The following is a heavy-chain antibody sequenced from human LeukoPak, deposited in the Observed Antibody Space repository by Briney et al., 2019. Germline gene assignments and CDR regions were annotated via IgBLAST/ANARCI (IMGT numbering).Heavy chain of an antibody. J-gene: IGHJ4*02. D-gene: IGHD3-22*01. CDR2: IYHSGST. CDR1: GYSISSGYY. V-gene: IGHV4-38-2*02. Sequence: SETLSLTCTVSGYSISSGYYWGWIRQPPGKGLEWIGSIYHSGSTYYNPSLKSRVTISVDTSKNQFSLKLSSVTAADTAVYYCAREGAPDYRYYYDSSGYPFDYWGQGTLVTVSS. CDR3: AREGAPDYRYYYDSSGYPFDY.